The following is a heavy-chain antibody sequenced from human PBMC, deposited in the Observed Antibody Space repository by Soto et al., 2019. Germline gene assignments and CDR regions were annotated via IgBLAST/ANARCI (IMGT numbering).Heavy chain of an antibody. D-gene: IGHD1-1*01. CDR1: GGSISSSAYY. J-gene: IGHJ4*02. V-gene: IGHV4-39*01. Sequence: QLHLQESGPGLLKLSETLSLTCTVSGGSISSSAYYSGWIRHPPGKRLEWMASISYSGITYYNPSLKCRVTISVDTSKTQFSLKLRSMTAADTAVYYCARQVEVTYFDYWGQGTLVTVSS. CDR3: ARQVEVTYFDY. CDR2: ISYSGIT.